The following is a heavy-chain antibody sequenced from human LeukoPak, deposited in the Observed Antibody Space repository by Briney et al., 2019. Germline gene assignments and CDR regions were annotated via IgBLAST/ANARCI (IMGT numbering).Heavy chain of an antibody. CDR1: GYTFTSYY. V-gene: IGHV1-46*03. CDR3: ARVGTVVTFAFDI. Sequence: SVKVSCKASGYTFTSYYMHWVRQAPGQGLEWMGIINPSGGSTSYAQKFQGRVTMTRDTSTSTVYMELSSLRSEDTAVYYCARVGTVVTFAFDIWGQGTMVTVSS. D-gene: IGHD4-23*01. CDR2: INPSGGST. J-gene: IGHJ3*02.